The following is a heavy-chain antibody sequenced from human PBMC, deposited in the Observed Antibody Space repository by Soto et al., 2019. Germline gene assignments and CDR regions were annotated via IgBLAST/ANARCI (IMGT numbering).Heavy chain of an antibody. D-gene: IGHD5-12*01. J-gene: IGHJ4*02. V-gene: IGHV3-11*01. Sequence: VGSLRLSCASSVFTFSDYYMSCIRQSPGKWLEWVSYISSSGSTIYYADSVKGRFTISRDNAKNSLYLQMNSLRAEDTAVYYCAIDRSMVDSYYFEAWRQRIPDSVSS. CDR3: AIDRSMVDSYYFEA. CDR2: ISSSGSTI. CDR1: VFTFSDYY.